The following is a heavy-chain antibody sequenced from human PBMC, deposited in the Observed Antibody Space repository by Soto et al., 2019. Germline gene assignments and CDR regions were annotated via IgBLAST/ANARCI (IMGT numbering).Heavy chain of an antibody. CDR2: ISGSGGST. CDR3: AKGGGSVTFDY. V-gene: IGHV3-23*01. D-gene: IGHD1-26*01. Sequence: EAQLLESGGGLVQPGGSLRLSCAASGFTFSHYAMNWVRQAPGMGLEWVSAISGSGGSTYFADSVKGRFTISRDNTKNTRYLQMSSLRAEDTAVYDWAKGGGSVTFDYWGQGTLVTVSS. J-gene: IGHJ4*02. CDR1: GFTFSHYA.